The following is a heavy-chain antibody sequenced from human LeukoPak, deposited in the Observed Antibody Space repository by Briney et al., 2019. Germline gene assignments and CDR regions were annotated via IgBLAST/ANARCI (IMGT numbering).Heavy chain of an antibody. Sequence: SETLSLTCTVSGGSISTYYWSWIRQPPGEGLEWIGYISYSGNTNYNPSLKSRVTISVHTSKNRFSLNVSSVTAADTAVYYCAKGYCSGGSCYSAFDIWGQGTMVTVSS. CDR3: AKGYCSGGSCYSAFDI. V-gene: IGHV4-59*12. CDR1: GGSISTYY. J-gene: IGHJ3*02. D-gene: IGHD2-15*01. CDR2: ISYSGNT.